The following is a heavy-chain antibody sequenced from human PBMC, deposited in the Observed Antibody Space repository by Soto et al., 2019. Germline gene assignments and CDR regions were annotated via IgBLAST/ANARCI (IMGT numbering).Heavy chain of an antibody. Sequence: ASVKVSCKTSGYAFTNYAIHWVRQAPGQSFEWMGWINGADGNTKYSQKVQGRVTITRDTSASTAYMELSSLRSEDTAVYYCARGVKYYYDSSGYYYIFHYWGQGTLVTVSS. CDR1: GYAFTNYA. CDR3: ARGVKYYYDSSGYYYIFHY. CDR2: INGADGNT. J-gene: IGHJ4*02. D-gene: IGHD3-22*01. V-gene: IGHV1-3*01.